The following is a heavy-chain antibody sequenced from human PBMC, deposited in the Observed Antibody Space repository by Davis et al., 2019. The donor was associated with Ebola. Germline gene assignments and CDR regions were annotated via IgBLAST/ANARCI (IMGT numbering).Heavy chain of an antibody. CDR3: ARDYGWAAGWWFDP. Sequence: GESLKISCAASGFPVRDNYMNRVRQAPGKGLEWVSLIYRGDNTYYADSVKGRFTISRVISKNTLYLQMHSLRAEDTAVYYCARDYGWAAGWWFDPWGQGTLVTVSS. CDR2: IYRGDNT. J-gene: IGHJ5*02. V-gene: IGHV3-53*01. D-gene: IGHD4-17*01. CDR1: GFPVRDNY.